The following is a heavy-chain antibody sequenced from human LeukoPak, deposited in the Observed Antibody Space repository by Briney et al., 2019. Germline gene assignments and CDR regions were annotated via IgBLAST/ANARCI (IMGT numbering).Heavy chain of an antibody. CDR1: GRSFSGYY. J-gene: IGHJ4*02. CDR2: INHSGST. D-gene: IGHD3-16*01. Sequence: SETLSLTCAVYGRSFSGYYWSWIRQPPGKGLEWIGEINHSGSTNYNPSLKSRVTISVDTSKNQFSLKLSSVTAADTAVYYCARGRARTTFWGQGTLVTVSS. V-gene: IGHV4-34*01. CDR3: ARGRARTTF.